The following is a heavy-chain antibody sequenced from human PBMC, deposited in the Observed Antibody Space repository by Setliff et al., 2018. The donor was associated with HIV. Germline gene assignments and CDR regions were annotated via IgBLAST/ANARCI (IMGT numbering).Heavy chain of an antibody. J-gene: IGHJ4*02. CDR2: IKEGGSEK. CDR1: GFTFSDYW. D-gene: IGHD1-26*01. Sequence: GGSLRLSCAASGFTFSDYWMSWVRQAPGKGLEWVASIKEGGSEKYYVDSVRGRFTISRDNAKDSLYLQMNSLRPEDTAIYYCTRGGLVGAQSHFDYWGPGTLVTVSS. CDR3: TRGGLVGAQSHFDY. V-gene: IGHV3-7*04.